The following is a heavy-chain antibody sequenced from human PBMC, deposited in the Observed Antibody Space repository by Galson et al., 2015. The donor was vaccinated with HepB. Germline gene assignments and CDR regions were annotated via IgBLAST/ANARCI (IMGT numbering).Heavy chain of an antibody. D-gene: IGHD2-21*02. Sequence: SVKVSCKASGYTFTSYDINWVRQATGQGLEWMGWMNPNSGNTGYAQKFQGRVTMTRNTSISTAYMELSSLRSEDTAVYYCARANDGDGDCPDYWGQGTLVTVSS. CDR1: GYTFTSYD. V-gene: IGHV1-8*01. CDR2: MNPNSGNT. J-gene: IGHJ4*02. CDR3: ARANDGDGDCPDY.